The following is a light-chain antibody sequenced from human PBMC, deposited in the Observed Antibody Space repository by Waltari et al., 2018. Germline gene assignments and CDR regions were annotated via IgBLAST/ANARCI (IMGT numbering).Light chain of an antibody. V-gene: IGLV2-23*01. Sequence: QSALTQPASVSGSPGQSIPLPCTGTSSAVGRYDLVSWYQHLPDKAPKLISYEATQRPSGFSDRFSGSKSGNTASLTISGLRAEDEADYYCCSYVGDVTWVFGGGTKLTVL. CDR1: SSAVGRYDL. CDR2: EAT. CDR3: CSYVGDVTWV. J-gene: IGLJ3*02.